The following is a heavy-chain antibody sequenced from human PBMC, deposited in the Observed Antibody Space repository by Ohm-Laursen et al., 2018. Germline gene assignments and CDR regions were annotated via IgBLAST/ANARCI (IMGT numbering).Heavy chain of an antibody. V-gene: IGHV4-59*08. J-gene: IGHJ4*02. CDR3: ARHFSYVSGTHPLDS. Sequence: SETLSLTCTVSGGSISGYYWSWIRQPPGKGLEWIAYIYYSGSTNYNPSLKSRVTISLDTSKNQFSLKLNSVTAADTAVYYCARHFSYVSGTHPLDSWGQGTLVTVSS. CDR2: IYYSGST. CDR1: GGSISGYY. D-gene: IGHD3-10*01.